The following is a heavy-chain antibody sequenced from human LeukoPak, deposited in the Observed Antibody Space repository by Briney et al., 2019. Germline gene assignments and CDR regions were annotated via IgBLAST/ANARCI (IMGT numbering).Heavy chain of an antibody. Sequence: GGSLRLSCAASGFTFSNHWMHWVRQAPGKGLVWVSRINRDGSNIGYADSVKGRFTTSRDNAKNTLYLQMNSLRAEDTAVYYCARDQTKIVGATPGYFQHWGQGTLVTVSS. V-gene: IGHV3-74*01. CDR2: INRDGSNI. CDR3: ARDQTKIVGATPGYFQH. CDR1: GFTFSNHW. D-gene: IGHD1-26*01. J-gene: IGHJ1*01.